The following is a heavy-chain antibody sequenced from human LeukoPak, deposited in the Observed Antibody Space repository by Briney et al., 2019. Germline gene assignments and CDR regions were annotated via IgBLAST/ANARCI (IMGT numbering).Heavy chain of an antibody. CDR1: GFSFSNFW. V-gene: IGHV3-7*01. CDR2: INEDGSEK. D-gene: IGHD3-10*01. Sequence: GGSLRLSCAASGFSFSNFWMSWVRQAPGKGLEWVANINEDGSEKYYVDSAEGRFTVSRDNAKNSLHLQMNSLRAEDTAVYYCARGRYYYGSGSYPDYGMDVWGQGTTVTVSS. CDR3: ARGRYYYGSGSYPDYGMDV. J-gene: IGHJ6*02.